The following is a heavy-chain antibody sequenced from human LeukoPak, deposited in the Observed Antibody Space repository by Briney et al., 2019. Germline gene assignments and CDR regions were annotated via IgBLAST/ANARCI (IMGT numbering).Heavy chain of an antibody. D-gene: IGHD3-10*01. CDR1: GYSFTSYW. J-gene: IGHJ4*02. Sequence: GESLQISCKGSGYSFTSYWIGCVGQLPGKGLEWMGIIYPGDSDTSYSPSFQGQVTISADKSISTDYLQWSSLKASDTAMYYCARLPYYYGSCPFDYWGQGTLVTVSS. CDR2: IYPGDSDT. V-gene: IGHV5-51*01. CDR3: ARLPYYYGSCPFDY.